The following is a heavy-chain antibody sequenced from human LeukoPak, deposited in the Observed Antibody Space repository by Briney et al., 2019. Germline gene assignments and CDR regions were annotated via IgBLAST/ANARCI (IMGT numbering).Heavy chain of an antibody. V-gene: IGHV4-34*01. CDR1: GGSFSGYY. Sequence: PSETLSLTCGVYGGSFSGYYWSWIRQPPGKGLEWIGEINHDGSTNYNPSLKSRVTISVDTSKNQFSLKLSSVTAADTAVYYCARLWMVPARPINWFDPWGQGTLVTVSS. CDR2: INHDGST. CDR3: ARLWMVPARPINWFDP. J-gene: IGHJ5*02. D-gene: IGHD2-2*01.